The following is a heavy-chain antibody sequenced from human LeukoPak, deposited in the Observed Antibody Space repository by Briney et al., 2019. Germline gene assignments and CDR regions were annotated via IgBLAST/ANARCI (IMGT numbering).Heavy chain of an antibody. V-gene: IGHV3-48*03. D-gene: IGHD2-2*01. Sequence: PGGSLRLSCAASGFTLSNYEMNWVRQAPGKGLEWISYITADGSMAYYAGSVKGRFTISRDNTKNSLYLQMNSLRVEDTAVYYCARESEYQLVSWGQGTMVTVSS. CDR1: GFTLSNYE. J-gene: IGHJ3*01. CDR2: ITADGSMA. CDR3: ARESEYQLVS.